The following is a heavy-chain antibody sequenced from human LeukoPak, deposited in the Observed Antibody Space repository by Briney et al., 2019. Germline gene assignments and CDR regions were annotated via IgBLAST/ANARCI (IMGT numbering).Heavy chain of an antibody. J-gene: IGHJ4*02. CDR2: ISYDGSNK. CDR1: GFTFSSYG. V-gene: IGHV3-30*18. D-gene: IGHD4-23*01. Sequence: GGSLRLSCAASGFTFSSYGMHWVRQAPGKGLEWVAVISYDGSNKYYADSVKGRFTISRDNSKNTLYLQMNSLRAEDTAVYYCAKDLWLHLYGGNPELDYWGQGTLVTVSS. CDR3: AKDLWLHLYGGNPELDY.